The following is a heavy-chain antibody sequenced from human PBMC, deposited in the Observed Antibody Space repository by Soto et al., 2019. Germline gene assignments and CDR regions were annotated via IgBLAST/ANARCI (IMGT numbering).Heavy chain of an antibody. CDR2: ISYDGRSE. CDR1: GFTFSNFG. CDR3: AKDLDVVMVLSATRGLDV. J-gene: IGHJ6*02. V-gene: IGHV3-30*18. D-gene: IGHD2-15*01. Sequence: VQLVESGGGMIQPGKSLRLSCVGSGFTFSNFGMHWVRQAPGKGLEWVAGISYDGRSESYVDSVRGRFTLSRDNSKNTLSLQMISVRPEDTGVYYCAKDLDVVMVLSATRGLDVWGQGTTVTVSS.